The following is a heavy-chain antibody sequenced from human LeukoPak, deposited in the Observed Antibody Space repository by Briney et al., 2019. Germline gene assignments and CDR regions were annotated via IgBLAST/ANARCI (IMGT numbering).Heavy chain of an antibody. CDR2: IWYDGSKE. V-gene: IGHV3-33*01. CDR3: ARDRSVSYLDL. CDR1: GFTFSNHG. J-gene: IGHJ2*01. Sequence: PGGSLRLSCAASGFTFSNHGMHWVRQAPGKGLEWVAIIWYDGSKEYSADSVKGRFTISRDNSKNTLYLQMDSLRDDDTAVYYCARDRSVSYLDLWGRGTLVTVSS. D-gene: IGHD3-10*01.